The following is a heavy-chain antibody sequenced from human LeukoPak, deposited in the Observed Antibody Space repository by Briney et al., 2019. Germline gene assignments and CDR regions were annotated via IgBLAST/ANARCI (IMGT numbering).Heavy chain of an antibody. CDR2: IRYDGSNK. V-gene: IGHV3-30*02. CDR1: GFTFSSYG. Sequence: PGGSLRLSCAASGFTFSSYGMHWVRQAPGKGMECVAFIRYDGSNKSYADSVKGRFTISRDKSKNTLYLQMNGLRAGDTAVYYCAKAKYCSSTSCLYRSFDYWGQGTLVTVSS. D-gene: IGHD2-2*01. CDR3: AKAKYCSSTSCLYRSFDY. J-gene: IGHJ4*02.